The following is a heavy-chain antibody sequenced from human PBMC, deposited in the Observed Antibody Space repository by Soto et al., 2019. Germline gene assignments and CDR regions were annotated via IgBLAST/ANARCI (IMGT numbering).Heavy chain of an antibody. CDR1: GYTFSSNW. Sequence: GESLKISCQTSGYTFSSNWIGWVRQMPGKGLEWMGIIYPGDSDTRYSPSFEGQVTISADKSNSTAYLQWSSLKASDTAMYYCARQGSNGAYYYYGMDVWGQGTTVTVSS. CDR3: ARQGSNGAYYYYGMDV. J-gene: IGHJ6*02. V-gene: IGHV5-51*01. D-gene: IGHD3-16*01. CDR2: IYPGDSDT.